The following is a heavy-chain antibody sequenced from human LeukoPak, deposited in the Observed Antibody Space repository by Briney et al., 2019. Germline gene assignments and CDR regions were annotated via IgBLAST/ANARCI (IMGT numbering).Heavy chain of an antibody. CDR1: GFTVSSNY. V-gene: IGHV3-53*01. D-gene: IGHD3-10*01. Sequence: GGSLRLSCAASGFTVSSNYMSWVRQAPGKGLEWVSVIYSGGSTYYADSVKGRFTISRDNSKNTLYLQMNSLRAEDTAVYYCTRDESSYGSGRCYWGQGTLVTVSS. J-gene: IGHJ4*02. CDR3: TRDESSYGSGRCY. CDR2: IYSGGST.